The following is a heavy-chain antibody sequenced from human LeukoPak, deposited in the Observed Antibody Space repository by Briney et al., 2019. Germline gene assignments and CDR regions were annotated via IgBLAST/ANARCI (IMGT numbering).Heavy chain of an antibody. J-gene: IGHJ4*02. CDR2: ISGSSSTI. CDR1: GFTFSSYS. CDR3: ARGSSSSSWPNFDY. D-gene: IGHD6-13*01. Sequence: PGGSLRLSCAASGFTFSSYSMNWVRQAPGKGLEWVSYISGSSSTIYYADSVKGRFTISRDNAKNSLYLQMNSLRAEDTAVYYCARGSSSSSWPNFDYWGQGTLVTVSS. V-gene: IGHV3-48*01.